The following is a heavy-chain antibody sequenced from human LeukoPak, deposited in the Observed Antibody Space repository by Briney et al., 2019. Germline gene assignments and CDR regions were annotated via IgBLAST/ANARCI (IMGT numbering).Heavy chain of an antibody. J-gene: IGHJ4*02. CDR2: ISAYNGNT. D-gene: IGHD3-10*01. V-gene: IGHV1-18*01. CDR1: GYTFTSYG. CDR3: ARDSLLWFGEFDYFDY. Sequence: ASVKVSCKASGYTFTSYGISWVRQAPGQGLEWTGWISAYNGNTNYAQKLQGRVTMTTDTSTSTAYMELRSLRSDDTAVYYCARDSLLWFGEFDYFDYWGQGTLVTVSS.